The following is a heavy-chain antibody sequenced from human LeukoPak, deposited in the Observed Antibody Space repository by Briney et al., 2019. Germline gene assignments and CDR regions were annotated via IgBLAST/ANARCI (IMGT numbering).Heavy chain of an antibody. V-gene: IGHV4-30-4*08. CDR1: GGSISSGDYY. Sequence: SETLSLTCTVSGGSISSGDYYWSWIRQPPGKGLEWIGYIYYSGSTYYNPSLKSRVTISVDTSKNQFSLKLSSVTAADTAVYYCAREVESYGMDVWGQGTTVTVSS. CDR2: IYYSGST. D-gene: IGHD1-1*01. J-gene: IGHJ6*02. CDR3: AREVESYGMDV.